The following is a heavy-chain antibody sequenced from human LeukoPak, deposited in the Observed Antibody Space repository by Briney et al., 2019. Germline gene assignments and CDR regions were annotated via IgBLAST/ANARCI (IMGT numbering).Heavy chain of an antibody. D-gene: IGHD3-10*01. V-gene: IGHV3-7*03. CDR2: IKQDGSEK. Sequence: GGSLRLSCAASGFTFSSYWMSWVRQAPGKGLEWVANIKQDGSEKYYVDSVKGRFTISRDNAKNSLYLQMNGLRAEDTAVYYCARDVSRYGSGSYRLNWFDPWGQGTLVTVSS. J-gene: IGHJ5*02. CDR1: GFTFSSYW. CDR3: ARDVSRYGSGSYRLNWFDP.